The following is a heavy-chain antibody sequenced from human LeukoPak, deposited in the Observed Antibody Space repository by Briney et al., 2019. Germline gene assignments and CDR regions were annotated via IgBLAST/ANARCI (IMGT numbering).Heavy chain of an antibody. V-gene: IGHV4-59*01. CDR1: GGSISSYY. J-gene: IGHJ4*02. Sequence: SETLSLTCTVSGGSISSYYWSWIRQPPGKGLEWIGYIYYSGSTNYNPSLESRVTISVDTSKNQFSLKLSSVTAADTAVYYCARAAAGYDYWGQGTLVTVSS. CDR2: IYYSGST. CDR3: ARAAAGYDY. D-gene: IGHD6-13*01.